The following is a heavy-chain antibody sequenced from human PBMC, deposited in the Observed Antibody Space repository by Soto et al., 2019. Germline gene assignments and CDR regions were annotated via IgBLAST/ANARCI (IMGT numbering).Heavy chain of an antibody. D-gene: IGHD6-13*01. V-gene: IGHV1-18*01. CDR1: GYTFSNNG. CDR3: ATAIAATGPADS. Sequence: VQSGGEVKKPGASVKVSCKASGYTFSNNGFTWVRQAPGQGLEWMGWIGGYNGNTNYAPKFQGRVTMTADTSTSTAHLELRRLRSDDTAVYYCATAIAATGPADSWGQGNLVTVSS. CDR2: IGGYNGNT. J-gene: IGHJ4*02.